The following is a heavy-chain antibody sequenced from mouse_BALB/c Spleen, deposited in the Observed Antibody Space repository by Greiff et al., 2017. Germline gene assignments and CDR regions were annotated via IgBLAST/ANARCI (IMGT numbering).Heavy chain of an antibody. CDR2: IDPANGNT. Sequence: EVQLQQSGAELVKPGASVKLSCTASGFNIKDTYMHWVKQRPEQGLEWIGRIDPANGNTKYDPKFQGKATITADTSSNTAYLQLSSLTSEDTAVYYCAKVDGYYEYYAMDYWGQGTSVTVSS. D-gene: IGHD2-3*01. V-gene: IGHV14-3*02. CDR3: AKVDGYYEYYAMDY. J-gene: IGHJ4*01. CDR1: GFNIKDTY.